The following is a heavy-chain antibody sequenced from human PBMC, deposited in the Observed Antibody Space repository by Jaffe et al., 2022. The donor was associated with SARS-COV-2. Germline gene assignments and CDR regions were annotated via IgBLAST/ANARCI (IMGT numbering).Heavy chain of an antibody. V-gene: IGHV4-61*02. CDR3: ARDLGYSYGWAFDM. CDR2: IYTSGST. D-gene: IGHD5-18*01. CDR1: GGSISSGSYY. Sequence: QVQLQESGPGLVKPSQTLSLTCTVSGGSISSGSYYWSWIRQPAGKGLEWIGRIYTSGSTNYNPSLKSRVTISVDTSKNQFSLKLSSVTAADTAVYYCARDLGYSYGWAFDMWGQGTMVTVSS. J-gene: IGHJ3*02.